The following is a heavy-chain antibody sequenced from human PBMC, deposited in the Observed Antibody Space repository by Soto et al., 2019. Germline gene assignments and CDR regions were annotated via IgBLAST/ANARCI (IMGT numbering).Heavy chain of an antibody. CDR2: IWNDGSNE. CDR1: GFTFSTYG. Sequence: GSLRLSCEASGFTFSTYGMHWVRQAPGKGLEWVAIIWNDGSNEYYADSVKGRFTISRDNSKNTLHLQLRNLRAEDSAVYFCARDQTDSGGYSDSWGQGTLVTVSS. CDR3: ARDQTDSGGYSDS. D-gene: IGHD3-22*01. J-gene: IGHJ4*02. V-gene: IGHV3-33*01.